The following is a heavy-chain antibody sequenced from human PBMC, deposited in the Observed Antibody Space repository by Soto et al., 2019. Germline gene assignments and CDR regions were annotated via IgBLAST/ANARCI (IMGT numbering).Heavy chain of an antibody. J-gene: IGHJ6*02. CDR1: GDSVSSNSAT. CDR3: TREGVTMVRGIIYDHYGMDV. V-gene: IGHV6-1*01. D-gene: IGHD3-10*01. CDR2: TYYKSKWYN. Sequence: SQTLSLTCAISGDSVSSNSATWNWIRQSPSRGLEWLGRTYYKSKWYNDYAVSVKSRITINPDTSKNQFSLQLISVTPEDTALCYCTREGVTMVRGIIYDHYGMDVWGQGTTVTVSS.